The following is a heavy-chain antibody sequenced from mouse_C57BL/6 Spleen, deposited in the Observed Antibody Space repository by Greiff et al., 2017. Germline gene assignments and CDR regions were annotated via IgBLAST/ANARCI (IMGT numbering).Heavy chain of an antibody. CDR3: ARDDLGGAMDY. CDR1: GFTFSDFY. Sequence: EVMLVDSGGGLVQSGRSLRLSCATSGFTFSDFYMEWVRQAPGKGLEWIAASRNKANDYTTEYSASVKGRFIVSRDTSQSILYLQMNALRAEDTAMYYCARDDLGGAMDYWGQGTSVTVSS. D-gene: IGHD4-1*01. CDR2: SRNKANDYTT. J-gene: IGHJ4*01. V-gene: IGHV7-1*01.